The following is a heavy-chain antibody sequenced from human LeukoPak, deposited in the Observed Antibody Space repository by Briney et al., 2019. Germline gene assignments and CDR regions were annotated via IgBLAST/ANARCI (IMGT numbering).Heavy chain of an antibody. D-gene: IGHD5-24*01. Sequence: PSETLSLTCTVSGGSISSSSYYWGWIRQPPGKGLEWIGSIYYSGSTYYNPSLKSRVTISVDTSKNQFSLKLSSVTAADTAVYYCASRGTHERWLDYWGQGTLVTVSS. V-gene: IGHV4-39*07. CDR3: ASRGTHERWLDY. CDR2: IYYSGST. J-gene: IGHJ4*02. CDR1: GGSISSSSYY.